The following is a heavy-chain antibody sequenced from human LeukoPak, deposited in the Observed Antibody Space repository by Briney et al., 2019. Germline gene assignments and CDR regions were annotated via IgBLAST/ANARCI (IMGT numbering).Heavy chain of an antibody. CDR2: IYSGGST. CDR3: ARAARDGYSYGLTDY. D-gene: IGHD5-18*01. Sequence: PGGSLRLSCAASGFTVSSNYMSWVRQAPGKGLEWVSVIYSGGSTYYADSVKGRFTISRDNSKNTLYLQMNSLRAEDTAVYYCARAARDGYSYGLTDYWGQGTLVTVSS. V-gene: IGHV3-66*01. CDR1: GFTVSSNY. J-gene: IGHJ4*02.